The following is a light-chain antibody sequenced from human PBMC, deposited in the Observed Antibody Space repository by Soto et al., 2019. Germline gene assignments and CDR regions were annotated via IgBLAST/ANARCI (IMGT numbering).Light chain of an antibody. Sequence: EERVTLSCRASQSISSNLAWYQQKPGQAPRLLIHGASTRATGIPARFSGSGSGTEFTLTISRLQSEDSAVYYCQQYSDLPLLTVCGVSNVAIK. CDR3: QQYSDLPLLT. CDR1: QSISSN. CDR2: GAS. V-gene: IGKV3-15*01. J-gene: IGKJ4*01.